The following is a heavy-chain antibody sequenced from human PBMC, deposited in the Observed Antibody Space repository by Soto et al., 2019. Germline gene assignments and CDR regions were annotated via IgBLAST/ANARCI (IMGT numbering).Heavy chain of an antibody. CDR2: IIPILGTA. CDR3: ARDNVLDPDSPYCGLAV. CDR1: GGTLSRYT. V-gene: IGHV1-69*08. J-gene: IGHJ6*04. Sequence: QVQLVQSGAEVKKPGSSVKVSCKASGGTLSRYTFSWVGQAPGQGLEWMGRIIPILGTASYAQKFRGRVTITADKSTSTVYMVLSSLISAEAALFYGARDNVLDPDSPYCGLAVWGVGTTVTVSS. D-gene: IGHD3-3*01.